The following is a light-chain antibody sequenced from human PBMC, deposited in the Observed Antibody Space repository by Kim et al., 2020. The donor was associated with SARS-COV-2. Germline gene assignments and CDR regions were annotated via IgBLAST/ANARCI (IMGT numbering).Light chain of an antibody. CDR2: KVS. CDR3: MQGIHPIT. V-gene: IGKV2-30*01. Sequence: DVVMTQSPLSLPVTLGQPASISCRSSQSLVYSDGNTYLNWQRPGQSPRRLIYKVSNRDSGVPDRFSGSGSGTDFTLKISRVEAEDVGVYYCMQGIHPITFGQGTRLEIK. J-gene: IGKJ5*01. CDR1: QSLVYSDGNTY.